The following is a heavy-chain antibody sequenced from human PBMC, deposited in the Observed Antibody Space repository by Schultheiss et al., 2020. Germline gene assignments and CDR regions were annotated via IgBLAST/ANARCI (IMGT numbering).Heavy chain of an antibody. J-gene: IGHJ6*02. D-gene: IGHD3-3*01. V-gene: IGHV3-30*18. CDR1: GFTFNNYG. CDR2: ISFDGSNK. Sequence: GGSLRLSCAASGFTFNNYGIHWVRQAPGKGLEWVAVISFDGSNKFYADSVKGRFTISRDNSKNTLYPQLNRLRVEDTAVYYCAKGGGVFGVVNSYYYGMVGWGQGTTVTVSS. CDR3: AKGGGVFGVVNSYYYGMVG.